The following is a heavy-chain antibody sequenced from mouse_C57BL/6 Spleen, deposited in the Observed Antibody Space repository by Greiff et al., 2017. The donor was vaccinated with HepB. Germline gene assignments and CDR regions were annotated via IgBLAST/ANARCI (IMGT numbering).Heavy chain of an antibody. CDR2: IDPANGNT. CDR3: ARPYGSSYAWFAY. Sequence: VQLKESVAELVRPGASVKLSCTASGFNIKNTYMHWVKQRPEQGLEWIGRIDPANGNTKYAPKFQGKATITADTSSNTAYLQLSSLTSEDTAIYYCARPYGSSYAWFAYWGQGTLVTVSA. V-gene: IGHV14-3*01. CDR1: GFNIKNTY. D-gene: IGHD1-1*01. J-gene: IGHJ3*01.